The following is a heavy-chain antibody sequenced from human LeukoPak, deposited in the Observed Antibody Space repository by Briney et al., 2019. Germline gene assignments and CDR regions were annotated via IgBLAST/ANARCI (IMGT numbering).Heavy chain of an antibody. CDR3: ARSRGPNTFGGVHDY. J-gene: IGHJ4*02. D-gene: IGHD3-16*01. V-gene: IGHV3-23*01. CDR2: IGSSGANI. Sequence: PGGSLRLSCAASGFTFSSYAMSWVRQAPGKGLEWVSSIGSSGANIYYADSVKGRFTISRDNSKNSLYLQMNSLRAEDTAVYYCARSRGPNTFGGVHDYWGQGTLVTVSS. CDR1: GFTFSSYA.